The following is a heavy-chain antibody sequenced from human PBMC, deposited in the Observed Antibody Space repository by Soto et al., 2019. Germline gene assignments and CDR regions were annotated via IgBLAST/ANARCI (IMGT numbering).Heavy chain of an antibody. Sequence: GGALRLSCTGSQFYCDDFAITWFRQASGKGLEWVGLIRNQTYHETPEYAAAVKGRFTISRDTSNGVAYLQMSSMRVDDLVVYYCTGAGTPHIAYFRLPGREGT. J-gene: IGHJ5*02. CDR1: QFYCDDFA. CDR3: TGAGTPHIAYFRLP. CDR2: IRNQTYHETP. V-gene: IGHV3-49*03. D-gene: IGHD2-15*01.